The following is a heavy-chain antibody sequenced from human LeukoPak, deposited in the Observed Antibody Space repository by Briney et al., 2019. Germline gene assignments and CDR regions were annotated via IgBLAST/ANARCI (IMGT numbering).Heavy chain of an antibody. J-gene: IGHJ4*02. CDR3: ARFVMSGSYLDY. D-gene: IGHD1-26*01. CDR2: IHYSGST. CDR1: GGSVSSGSYY. V-gene: IGHV4-61*01. Sequence: PSETLSLTCTASGGSVSSGSYYWSWIRQPPGKGLEWIGYIHYSGSTIYNPSLKSRVTISLDTSNNQFSLRLTSVTAADTAAYYCARFVMSGSYLDYWGQGTLVTASS.